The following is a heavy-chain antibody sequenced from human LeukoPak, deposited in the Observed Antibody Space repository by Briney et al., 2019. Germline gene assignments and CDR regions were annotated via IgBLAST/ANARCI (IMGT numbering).Heavy chain of an antibody. CDR3: ARDINTAMVY. V-gene: IGHV3-21*01. CDR2: ISSSSSYI. D-gene: IGHD5-18*01. J-gene: IGHJ4*02. Sequence: GGSLRLSCAASGFTFSSYSMNWVRQAPGKGLEWVSSISSSSSYIYYADSVTGRFTISRENAKNSPYLQMNSLRAEDTAVYYCARDINTAMVYWGQGTLVTVSS. CDR1: GFTFSSYS.